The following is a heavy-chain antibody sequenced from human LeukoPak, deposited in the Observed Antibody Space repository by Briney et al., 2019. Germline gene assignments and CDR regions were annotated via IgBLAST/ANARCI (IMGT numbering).Heavy chain of an antibody. Sequence: GGSLRLSCAASGFTFSSSAMSWVRQAPGMGLEWVSAISNNGGYTYYADSVQGRFTISRDNSKSTLCLQMNSLRAEDTAVYYCAREVISTPSYFDYWGQGILVTVSS. V-gene: IGHV3-23*01. CDR1: GFTFSSSA. J-gene: IGHJ4*02. CDR3: AREVISTPSYFDY. CDR2: ISNNGGYT. D-gene: IGHD2-2*01.